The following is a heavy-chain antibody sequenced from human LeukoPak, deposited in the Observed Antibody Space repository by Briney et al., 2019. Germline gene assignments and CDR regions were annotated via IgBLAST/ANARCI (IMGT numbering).Heavy chain of an antibody. CDR1: GFTFTTYA. Sequence: GGSLRLSCAASGFTFTTYAMTWVRQAPGKGLEWVSAISGSGGSTFYADSVKGRFTISRDNSKNTLYLQMNSLRAEDTAVYYCAKTSGYFDYWGQGTLVTVSS. J-gene: IGHJ4*02. CDR3: AKTSGYFDY. CDR2: ISGSGGST. D-gene: IGHD3-10*01. V-gene: IGHV3-23*01.